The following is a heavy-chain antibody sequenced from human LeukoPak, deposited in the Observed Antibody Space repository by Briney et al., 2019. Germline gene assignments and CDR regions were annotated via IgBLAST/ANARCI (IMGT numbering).Heavy chain of an antibody. V-gene: IGHV3-21*01. CDR3: ARARYSSSWYVGY. CDR2: ISSSSSYI. J-gene: IGHJ4*02. D-gene: IGHD6-13*01. Sequence: PGGSLRLSCAASGFTFSSYSMNWVRQAPGKGLEWVSSISSSSSYIYYADSVKGRFTISRDNAKNSLYLQMNSLRAEDTAVYYCARARYSSSWYVGYWGQGTLVTVSS. CDR1: GFTFSSYS.